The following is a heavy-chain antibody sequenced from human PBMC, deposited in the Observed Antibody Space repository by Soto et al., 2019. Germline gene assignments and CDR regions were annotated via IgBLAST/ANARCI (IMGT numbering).Heavy chain of an antibody. CDR3: AHGVENYWAFDY. Sequence: GGSLRLSCAASGFSFSTYGMHWVRQAPGKGLEWVAFISNDGSNKYYADSVKGRFTISRDNSKNTLYLQMNSLRAEDTAVYYSAHGVENYWAFDYWGQGALVTVS. J-gene: IGHJ4*02. D-gene: IGHD1-7*01. CDR1: GFSFSTYG. CDR2: ISNDGSNK. V-gene: IGHV3-30*03.